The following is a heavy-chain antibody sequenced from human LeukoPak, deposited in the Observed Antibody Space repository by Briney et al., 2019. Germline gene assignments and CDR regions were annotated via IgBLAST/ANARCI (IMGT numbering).Heavy chain of an antibody. V-gene: IGHV4-61*05. CDR3: ATSVVTRDYYYYYMDV. CDR1: GGSISSSSYY. D-gene: IGHD4-23*01. Sequence: SETLSLTCTVSGGSISSSSYYWGWIRQPPGKGLEWIGYIYYSGSTNYNPSLKSRVTISVDTSKNQFSLKLSSVTAADTAVYYCATSVVTRDYYYYYMDVWGKGTTVTVSS. J-gene: IGHJ6*03. CDR2: IYYSGST.